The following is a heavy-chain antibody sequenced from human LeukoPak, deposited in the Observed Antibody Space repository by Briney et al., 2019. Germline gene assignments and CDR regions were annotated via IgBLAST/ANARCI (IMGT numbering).Heavy chain of an antibody. D-gene: IGHD3-22*01. CDR3: ARAPSVNYYDSSGYLSAYYYGMDV. CDR1: GYTFTGYY. Sequence: ASVKVSCKASGYTFTGYYMHWVRQAPGQGLEWMGWINPNSGGTNYAQKFQGRVTMTRDTSISTAYMELSRLRSDDTVVYYCARAPSVNYYDSSGYLSAYYYGMDVWGQGTTVTVSS. V-gene: IGHV1-2*02. CDR2: INPNSGGT. J-gene: IGHJ6*02.